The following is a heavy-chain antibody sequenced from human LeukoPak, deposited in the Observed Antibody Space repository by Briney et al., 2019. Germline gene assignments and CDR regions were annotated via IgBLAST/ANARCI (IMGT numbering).Heavy chain of an antibody. V-gene: IGHV3-30*18. D-gene: IGHD2-15*01. CDR1: GFTFSSYG. Sequence: GGSLRLSCAASGFTFSSYGMHWVRQAPGKGLEWVAVISYDGSNKYYADSVKGRFTISRDNSKNTLYLQMNSLRAEDTAVYYCAKDGVKGCYFAACLGDAFDIWGQGTMVTVSS. CDR2: ISYDGSNK. J-gene: IGHJ3*02. CDR3: AKDGVKGCYFAACLGDAFDI.